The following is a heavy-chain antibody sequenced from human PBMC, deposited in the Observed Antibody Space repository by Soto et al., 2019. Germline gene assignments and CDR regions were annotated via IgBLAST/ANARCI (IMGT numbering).Heavy chain of an antibody. Sequence: SETLSLTCTVSGGSISSGDYYWSWIRQPPGKGLEWIGYIYYSGSTYYNPSLKSRVTISVDTSKNQFSLKLSSVTAADTAVYYCAREWVLISTSYGAEYYYYGMDVWGQGTTVTVSS. J-gene: IGHJ6*02. CDR3: AREWVLISTSYGAEYYYYGMDV. V-gene: IGHV4-30-4*01. CDR2: IYYSGST. D-gene: IGHD2-2*01. CDR1: GGSISSGDYY.